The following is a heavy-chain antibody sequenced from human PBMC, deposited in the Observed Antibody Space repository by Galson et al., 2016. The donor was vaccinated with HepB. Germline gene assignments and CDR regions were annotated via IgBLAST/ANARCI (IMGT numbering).Heavy chain of an antibody. CDR2: INSISSHI. CDR1: GFRFSDCY. J-gene: IGHJ5*02. V-gene: IGHV3-11*01. D-gene: IGHD4-17*01. CDR3: TGGLVRNGDHVS. Sequence: SLRLSCAASGFRFSDCYMSWIRQAPGKGLEWVSYINSISSHIFYADSVKGRFTVSRDNARAAVYLDMSDLRADDTAVYYCTGGLVRNGDHVSWGQGTLVTVSS.